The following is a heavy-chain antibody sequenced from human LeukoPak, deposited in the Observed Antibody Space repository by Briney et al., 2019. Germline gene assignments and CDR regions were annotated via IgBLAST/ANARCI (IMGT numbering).Heavy chain of an antibody. CDR3: AKSGYNRFDY. D-gene: IGHD5-24*01. CDR2: ISYDVGNK. Sequence: GGSLRLSCAASGFTFSSYGMHWVRQAPGKGLEWVAVISYDVGNKYYADSVKGRFTISRDNSKNTLYLQMNSLIAEDTAVYYCAKSGYNRFDYWGQGTRVTVSS. V-gene: IGHV3-30*18. CDR1: GFTFSSYG. J-gene: IGHJ4*02.